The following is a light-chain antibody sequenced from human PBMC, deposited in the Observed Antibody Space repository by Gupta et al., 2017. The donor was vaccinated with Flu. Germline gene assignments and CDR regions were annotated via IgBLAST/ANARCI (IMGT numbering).Light chain of an antibody. Sequence: DIQLTQSPSSLYASIGDKVTITCQASQDINNYLNWYQQTPGKAPNILIYDASNLETGVPSRFSGSRSGTSFTVTISSLQPEDVATYFCQQYHSLPVTFGGGTKVEIE. CDR3: QQYHSLPVT. CDR1: QDINNY. V-gene: IGKV1-33*01. J-gene: IGKJ4*01. CDR2: DAS.